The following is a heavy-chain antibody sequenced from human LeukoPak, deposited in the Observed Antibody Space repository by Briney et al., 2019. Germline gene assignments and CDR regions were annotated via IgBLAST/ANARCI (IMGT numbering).Heavy chain of an antibody. CDR2: INPNSGGT. J-gene: IGHJ4*02. D-gene: IGHD3-10*01. CDR1: GYTFTGYY. Sequence: ASVKVSCKASGYTFTGYYMHWVRQAPGQGLEWMGRINPNSGGTNYAQKFQGRVTMTRDTSISTAYMELSRLRSGDTAVYYCARVRGRGELAYDYWGQGTLVTVSS. CDR3: ARVRGRGELAYDY. V-gene: IGHV1-2*06.